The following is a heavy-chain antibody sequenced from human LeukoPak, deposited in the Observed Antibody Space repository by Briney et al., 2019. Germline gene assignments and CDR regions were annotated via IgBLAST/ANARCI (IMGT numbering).Heavy chain of an antibody. CDR2: IIPIFGTA. V-gene: IGHV1-69*13. Sequence: SVKVSCKASGGTFSSYAISWVRQAPGQGLGWMGGIIPIFGTANYAQKFQGRVTITADESTSTAYMELSSLRSEDTAVYYCAREARRYYDSSGYSIDYWGQGTLVTVSS. D-gene: IGHD3-22*01. CDR1: GGTFSSYA. J-gene: IGHJ4*02. CDR3: AREARRYYDSSGYSIDY.